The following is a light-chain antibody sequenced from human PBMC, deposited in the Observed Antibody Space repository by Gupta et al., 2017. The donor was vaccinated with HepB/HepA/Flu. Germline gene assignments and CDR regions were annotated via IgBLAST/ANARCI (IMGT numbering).Light chain of an antibody. J-gene: IGKJ5*01. CDR1: HIISSN. CDR2: GAS. V-gene: IGKV3-15*01. Sequence: IAMTQSPAPLSVSPGERATLYCRASHIISSNIGWYQQKPGQAPRLLIYGASTRVTGIPARFSGSWSATEFTLTISSLQSEDLAVYYCQQYNNWPTFGQGTRLEIK. CDR3: QQYNNWPT.